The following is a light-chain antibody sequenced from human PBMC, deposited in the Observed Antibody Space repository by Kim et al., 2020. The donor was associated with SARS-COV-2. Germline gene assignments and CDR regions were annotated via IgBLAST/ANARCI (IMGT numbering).Light chain of an antibody. V-gene: IGLV2-14*03. CDR2: DVI. CDR1: SSDVGGYNY. CDR3: SSYTSNNDWV. J-gene: IGLJ3*02. Sequence: QSVLTQPASVSGSPGQSITISCTGTSSDVGGYNYVSWYQQHTGKAPKLMIYDVINRPSGVSNRFSGSKSGNTASLTISGLQAEDEADYYCSSYTSNNDWVFGGGTQLTVL.